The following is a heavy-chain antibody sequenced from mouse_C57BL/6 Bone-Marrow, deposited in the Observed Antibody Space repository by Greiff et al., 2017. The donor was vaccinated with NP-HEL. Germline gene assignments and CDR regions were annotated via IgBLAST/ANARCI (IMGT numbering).Heavy chain of an antibody. CDR3: AREDALYYFDY. J-gene: IGHJ2*01. D-gene: IGHD6-1*01. CDR2: IDPSDSYT. CDR1: GYTFTSYW. V-gene: IGHV1-69*01. Sequence: QVQLQQPGAELVMPGASVKLSCKASGYTFTSYWMHWVKQRPGQGLEWIGEIDPSDSYTNYNQKFKGKSTLTVDKYSSTAYMQLSSLTSEDSAVYYCAREDALYYFDYWGQGTTLTVSS.